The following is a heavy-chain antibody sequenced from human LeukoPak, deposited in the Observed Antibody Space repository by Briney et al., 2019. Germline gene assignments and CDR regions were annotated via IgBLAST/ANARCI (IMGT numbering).Heavy chain of an antibody. CDR3: AKDLRAYCTNGICYERRSLFDY. D-gene: IGHD2-8*01. V-gene: IGHV3-23*01. J-gene: IGHJ4*02. CDR1: GLTFSDYS. Sequence: GGSLRLSCAASGLTFSDYSMTWVRQAPGKGLFWVSGISASGGSTNYADSVKGRFTISRDNPKNTLFLLMHSLRAEDTAFYYCAKDLRAYCTNGICYERRSLFDYWGQGTLVTVPS. CDR2: ISASGGST.